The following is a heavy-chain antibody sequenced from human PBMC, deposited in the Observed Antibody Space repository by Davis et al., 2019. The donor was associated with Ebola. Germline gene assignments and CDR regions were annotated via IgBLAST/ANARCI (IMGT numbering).Heavy chain of an antibody. CDR3: ARSLVGFDY. CDR2: IYSGGST. Sequence: PGGSLRLSCAASGLTVTNNYMTWVRQAPGKGLDWVSIIYSGGSTYYADSVKGRFTISTDSSKNTLYLQMNSLRAEDTAVYYCARSLVGFDYWGQGTLVTVSS. D-gene: IGHD3-10*01. V-gene: IGHV3-66*01. CDR1: GLTVTNNY. J-gene: IGHJ4*02.